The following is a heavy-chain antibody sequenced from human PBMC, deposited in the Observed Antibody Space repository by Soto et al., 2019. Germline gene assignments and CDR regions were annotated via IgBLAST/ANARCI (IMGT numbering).Heavy chain of an antibody. J-gene: IGHJ6*03. V-gene: IGHV3-74*01. CDR2: INSDGSST. CDR1: GFTFSSYW. CDR3: ARDQEHIVVVVAAIYYYYMDV. Sequence: PGGSLRLSCAASGFTFSSYWMHWVRQAPGKGLVWVSRINSDGSSTSYADSVKGRFTISRDNAKNSLYLQMNSLRAEDMAVYYCARDQEHIVVVVAAIYYYYMDVWGKGTTVTVSS. D-gene: IGHD2-15*01.